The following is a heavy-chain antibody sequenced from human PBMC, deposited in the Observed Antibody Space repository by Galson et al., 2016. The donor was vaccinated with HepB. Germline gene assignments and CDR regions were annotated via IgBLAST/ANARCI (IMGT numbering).Heavy chain of an antibody. Sequence: SLRLSCAASGFTFSNYAMTWVRRAPGKGLEWVSGISGSGANTHYANAVKGRFTISRDNSNNTLYLQVNSLRAEDTALYFCARYSNSWAPFDYRGQGRLVTVSS. D-gene: IGHD6-13*01. CDR2: ISGSGANT. V-gene: IGHV3-23*01. CDR3: ARYSNSWAPFDY. CDR1: GFTFSNYA. J-gene: IGHJ4*02.